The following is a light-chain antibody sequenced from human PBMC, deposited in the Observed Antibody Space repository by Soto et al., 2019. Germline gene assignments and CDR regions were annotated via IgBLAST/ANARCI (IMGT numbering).Light chain of an antibody. V-gene: IGLV3-21*02. CDR2: DDS. CDR3: QVWDNRSDHSYV. CDR1: NIGSKS. Sequence: SYELTQAPSVSVAPGQTATITCGGDNIGSKSVHWYQQKPGQAPILVVYDDSVRPSGIPERFSGSNSGNTATLTIRRVEAGDEADYYCQVWDNRSDHSYVFGSGTKLTVL. J-gene: IGLJ1*01.